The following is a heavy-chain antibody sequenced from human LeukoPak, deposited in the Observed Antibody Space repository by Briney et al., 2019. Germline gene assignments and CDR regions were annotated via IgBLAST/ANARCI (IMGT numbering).Heavy chain of an antibody. J-gene: IGHJ3*02. CDR2: ISHSGST. V-gene: IGHV4-30-2*01. CDR3: ARALRDGGYYYDAFDI. D-gene: IGHD3-22*01. Sequence: SETLSLTCTVSGGSISSGGYYWSWIRQPPGKGLEWIGYISHSGSTYYNPSLRSRVTISVDTSKNQFSLRLSSVTVADTGVYYCARALRDGGYYYDAFDIWGQGTLVTVSS. CDR1: GGSISSGGYY.